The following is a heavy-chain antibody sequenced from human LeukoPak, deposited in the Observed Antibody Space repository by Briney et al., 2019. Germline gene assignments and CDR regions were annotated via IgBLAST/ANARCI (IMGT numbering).Heavy chain of an antibody. D-gene: IGHD4-23*01. CDR3: ARLHGGKGQYYFDF. Sequence: SETLSLTCTVCGVSISSYSWSWIRQPPGKGTEWIGYISTSGSTNSNPSLKSRVTMSVDTSQSQFSLNLSSVAAADTAVYYCARLHGGKGQYYFDFWGQGTSVTVSS. CDR2: ISTSGST. CDR1: GVSISSYS. J-gene: IGHJ4*02. V-gene: IGHV4-4*09.